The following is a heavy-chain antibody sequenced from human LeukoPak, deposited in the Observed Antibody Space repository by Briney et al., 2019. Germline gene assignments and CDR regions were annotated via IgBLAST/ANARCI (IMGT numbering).Heavy chain of an antibody. Sequence: GASVKVSCKASGGTFSSYAISWVRQAPGQGLEWMGGIIPIFGTANYAQKFQGRVTITADESTSTAYMELSSPRSEDTAVYYCARFVLVDGTTVTTRRRWSWFDPWGQGTLVTVSS. J-gene: IGHJ5*02. D-gene: IGHD4-17*01. V-gene: IGHV1-69*13. CDR1: GGTFSSYA. CDR3: ARFVLVDGTTVTTRRRWSWFDP. CDR2: IIPIFGTA.